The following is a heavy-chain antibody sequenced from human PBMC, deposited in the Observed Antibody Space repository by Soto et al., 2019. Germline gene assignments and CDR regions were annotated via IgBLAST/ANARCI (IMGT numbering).Heavy chain of an antibody. Sequence: QVQLVQSGSEVKKPGSSVKVSCKASGGSFSSNPLSWVRQAPGQGLEWMAGIIPIFATVHYAQKFQGRVTITADESTSTAYMELTSLRSEDTAVYFCARGGRGYSLAPRYYFDYWGQGTLDTVSS. D-gene: IGHD5-18*01. V-gene: IGHV1-69*01. CDR1: GGSFSSNP. CDR2: IIPIFATV. J-gene: IGHJ4*02. CDR3: ARGGRGYSLAPRYYFDY.